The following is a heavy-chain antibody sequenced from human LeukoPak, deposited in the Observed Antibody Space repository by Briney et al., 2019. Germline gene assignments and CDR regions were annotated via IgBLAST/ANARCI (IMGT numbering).Heavy chain of an antibody. J-gene: IGHJ5*02. V-gene: IGHV4-34*01. D-gene: IGHD2-15*01. CDR3: ARGGYCSGGSCYSHWFDP. Sequence: KTSETLSLTCAVYGGSFSGYYWSWIRQPPGKGLEWIGEINHSGSTNYNPSLKSRVTISVDTPKNQFSLKLSSVTAADTAVYYCARGGYCSGGSCYSHWFDPWGQGTLVTVSS. CDR1: GGSFSGYY. CDR2: INHSGST.